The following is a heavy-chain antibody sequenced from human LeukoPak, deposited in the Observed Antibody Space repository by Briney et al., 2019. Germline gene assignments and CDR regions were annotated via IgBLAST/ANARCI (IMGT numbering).Heavy chain of an antibody. CDR1: GFTFTNYA. CDR2: ISYDRSNK. V-gene: IGHV3-30-3*01. CDR3: ARDSGPFYDYVWGTCHFDY. J-gene: IGHJ4*02. D-gene: IGHD3-16*01. Sequence: GGSLRLSCAASGFTFTNYAMHWVRQAPGKGLEWVAIISYDRSNKYYTDSVTGRFTISRDNSKNTLYLQMNSLRIEDTAVYYCARDSGPFYDYVWGTCHFDYWGQGTLVTVSS.